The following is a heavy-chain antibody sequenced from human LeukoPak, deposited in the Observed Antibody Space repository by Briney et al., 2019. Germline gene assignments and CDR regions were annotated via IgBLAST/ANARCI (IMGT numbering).Heavy chain of an antibody. D-gene: IGHD6-13*01. Sequence: ASVKVSCKASGYTFTSYDINWVRQAPGQGLEWMGWMNPNSGNTGYAQKFQGRVTMTRNTSISTAYMELSSLRSEDTAVYYCARQRYSSRICCSRFDPWGQGTLVTVSS. V-gene: IGHV1-8*01. CDR1: GYTFTSYD. CDR3: ARQRYSSRICCSRFDP. J-gene: IGHJ5*02. CDR2: MNPNSGNT.